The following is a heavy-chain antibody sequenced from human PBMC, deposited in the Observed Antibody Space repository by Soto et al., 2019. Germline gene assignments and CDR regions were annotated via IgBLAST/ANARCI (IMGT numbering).Heavy chain of an antibody. CDR2: IYPGDSDT. J-gene: IGHJ6*02. V-gene: IGHV5-51*01. CDR3: DGHTSNFRCCYYGMEV. CDR1: GYTFTDYW. D-gene: IGHD2-2*01. Sequence: GESLKISCKGSGYTFTDYWIGWVRQLPGKGLEWMGIIYPGDSDTRYSPSFQGHVTITVDKSTSTAYLQRNTLKASDTAMYYCDGHTSNFRCCYYGMEVWGQGTTVNGSS.